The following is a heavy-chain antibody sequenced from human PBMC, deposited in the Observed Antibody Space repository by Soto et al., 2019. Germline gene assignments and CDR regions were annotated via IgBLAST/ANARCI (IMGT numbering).Heavy chain of an antibody. CDR3: ARESSSYNWFDP. D-gene: IGHD6-13*01. V-gene: IGHV3-48*01. Sequence: GGSLRLSCAASGFTFSSYSMNWVRQAPGKGLEWVSYISSSSTIYYADSVKGRFTISRDNSRNTLSLQMNSLRAEDTAVYYCARESSSYNWFDPWGQGTLVTVSS. CDR1: GFTFSSYS. J-gene: IGHJ5*02. CDR2: ISSSSTI.